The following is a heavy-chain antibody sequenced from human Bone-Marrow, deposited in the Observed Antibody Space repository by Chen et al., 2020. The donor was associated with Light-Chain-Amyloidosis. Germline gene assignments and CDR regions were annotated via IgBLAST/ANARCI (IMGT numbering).Heavy chain of an antibody. CDR1: GFIFSYYG. V-gene: IGHV3-30*02. Sequence: QVQLVESGGGVVQPGGSLRLSCAASGFIFSYYGMHWVRQAPGKGLEWVAFIRYDGSDKDYADSVKGRFTISRDNSKNTLFLQMKSLRADDTAVYYCAKDSGGYFDSSGPLSWGQGTLVNVSS. CDR2: IRYDGSDK. D-gene: IGHD3-22*01. J-gene: IGHJ4*02. CDR3: AKDSGGYFDSSGPLS.